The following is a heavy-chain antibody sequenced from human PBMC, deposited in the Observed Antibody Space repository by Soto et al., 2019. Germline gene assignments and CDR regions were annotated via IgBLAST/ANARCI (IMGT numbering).Heavy chain of an antibody. CDR3: ARGFSWGYGGLQPIAY. D-gene: IGHD4-17*01. V-gene: IGHV4-31*03. CDR2: IYYSGST. J-gene: IGHJ4*02. Sequence: SETLSLTCTVSGGSISSGGYYWSWIRQHPGKGLEWIGYIYYSGSTYYNPSLKSRVTISVDTSKNQFSLKLSSVTAADTAVYYCARGFSWGYGGLQPIAYWGRGSFVPVYS. CDR1: GGSISSGGYY.